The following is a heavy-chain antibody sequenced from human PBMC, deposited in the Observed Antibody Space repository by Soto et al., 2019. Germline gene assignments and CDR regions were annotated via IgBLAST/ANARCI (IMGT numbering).Heavy chain of an antibody. CDR1: GFTFSSYA. D-gene: IGHD2-15*01. V-gene: IGHV3-23*01. Sequence: GGSLRLSCAASGFTFSSYAMSWVRQAPGKGLEWVSAISGSGGSTYYADSVKGRFTISRDNSKNTLYLQMNSLRAEDTAVYYCAKFSDIVVVDGWYGAGEYFDYWGQGTLVTVSS. CDR2: ISGSGGST. J-gene: IGHJ4*02. CDR3: AKFSDIVVVDGWYGAGEYFDY.